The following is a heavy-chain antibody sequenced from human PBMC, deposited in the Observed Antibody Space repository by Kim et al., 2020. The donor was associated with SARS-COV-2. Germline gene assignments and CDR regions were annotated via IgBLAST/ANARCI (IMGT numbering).Heavy chain of an antibody. J-gene: IGHJ4*02. CDR2: ISSSSSYI. V-gene: IGHV3-21*01. CDR1: GFTFSSYS. Sequence: GGSLRLSCAASGFTFSSYSMNWVRQAPGKGLEWVSSISSSSSYIYYADSVKGRFTISRDNAKNSLYLQMNSLRAEDTAVYYCARDLRYFGAYYFDYWGQGTLVTVSS. CDR3: ARDLRYFGAYYFDY. D-gene: IGHD3-9*01.